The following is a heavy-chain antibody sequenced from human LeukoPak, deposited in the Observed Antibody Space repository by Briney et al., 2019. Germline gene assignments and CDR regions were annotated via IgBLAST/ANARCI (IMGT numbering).Heavy chain of an antibody. V-gene: IGHV3-11*06. CDR1: GFTFSDYY. D-gene: IGHD3-22*01. CDR2: ISGSGSDT. CDR3: ARVNPISSGFYAY. Sequence: GGSLRLSCAASGFTFSDYYMTWIRQAPGKGLGWLSYISGSGSDTNYVDSVQGRFTISRDNAKNSLYLQMNSLRAEDTAVYYCARVNPISSGFYAYWGQGTLVTVSS. J-gene: IGHJ4*02.